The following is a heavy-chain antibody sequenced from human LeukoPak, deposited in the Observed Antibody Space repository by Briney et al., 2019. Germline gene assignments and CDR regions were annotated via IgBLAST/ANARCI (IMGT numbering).Heavy chain of an antibody. CDR2: ITAYNGDT. V-gene: IGHV1-18*01. J-gene: IGHJ4*02. CDR3: AKDQGWCSGGNCYPHY. Sequence: GASVKVSCKASGYSFARYGITWVRQAPGQGLERMGWITAYNGDTKSAQKFQGRLTMTTDASTSTANMELKSLRSDDTAVYYCAKDQGWCSGGNCYPHYWGQGTLVTVSS. D-gene: IGHD2-15*01. CDR1: GYSFARYG.